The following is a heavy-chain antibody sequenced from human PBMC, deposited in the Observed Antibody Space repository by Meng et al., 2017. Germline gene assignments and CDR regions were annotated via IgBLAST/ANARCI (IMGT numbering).Heavy chain of an antibody. D-gene: IGHD1-26*01. CDR1: GFTVSNNY. CDR3: ARGGSYYSY. Sequence: EVQRVCTGGGLIQPGGSLRRSLSGFGFTVSNNYMSWVRQAPGKGLEWVSVIYSGGSTYYADSVKGRFTISRDNSKNTLYLQMNSLRAEDTAVYYCARGGSYYSYWGQGTLVTVSS. V-gene: IGHV3-53*02. CDR2: IYSGGST. J-gene: IGHJ4*02.